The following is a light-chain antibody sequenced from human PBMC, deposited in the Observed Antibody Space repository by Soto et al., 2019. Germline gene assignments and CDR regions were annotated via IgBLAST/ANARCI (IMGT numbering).Light chain of an antibody. V-gene: IGKV3-20*01. Sequence: EIVLTQSPGTMSLSPGERATLSCRASQSVSSSYLAWYQQKPGQAPRLLIYGASSRATGIPDRFSGSGSGTDLTLTISRLEPEDFAVYYCQQHETFGQGTKVDIK. J-gene: IGKJ1*01. CDR2: GAS. CDR1: QSVSSSY. CDR3: QQHET.